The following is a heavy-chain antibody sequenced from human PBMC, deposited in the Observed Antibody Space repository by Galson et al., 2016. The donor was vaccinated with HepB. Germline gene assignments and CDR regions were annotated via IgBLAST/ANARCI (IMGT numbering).Heavy chain of an antibody. J-gene: IGHJ4*02. Sequence: SLRLSCAASGFIFSSYGMHWVRQTPGKGLEWVAVIPYDGSNKYYADSVKGRFTISRDNAQTSLYLQMNSLRAEDTAVYFCAREEHYDYVSWGQGTLVTVSS. D-gene: IGHD3-16*01. CDR2: IPYDGSNK. CDR3: AREEHYDYVS. V-gene: IGHV3-30*03. CDR1: GFIFSSYG.